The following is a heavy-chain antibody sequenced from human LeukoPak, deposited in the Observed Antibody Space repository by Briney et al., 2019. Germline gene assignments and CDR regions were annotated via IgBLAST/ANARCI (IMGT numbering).Heavy chain of an antibody. CDR1: GYTFTSYD. D-gene: IGHD3-16*01. J-gene: IGHJ6*03. CDR3: ARGMTQCMDV. V-gene: IGHV1-8*01. Sequence: GASVKVSCKTSGYTFTSYDINWVRQATGQGLEWMGYMSPNSGNTGYVQKFQGRVTMTRNTSINTDYMELSSLRSEDTAVYYCARGMTQCMDVWGKGTTVTVSS. CDR2: MSPNSGNT.